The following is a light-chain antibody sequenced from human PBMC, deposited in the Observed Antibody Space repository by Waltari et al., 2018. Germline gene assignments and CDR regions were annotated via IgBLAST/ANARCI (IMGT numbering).Light chain of an antibody. CDR3: QQYNDNSTWT. CDR1: QSINNW. CDR2: KTS. V-gene: IGKV1-5*03. Sequence: DIQISRSASTPSASLGDRVTITCRASQSINNWLAWYQQKPGKAPKLLIYKTSTLESGVPSSFSGSGYGTEFTLTISSLQPDDFATYYCQQYNDNSTWTFGQGTKVEVK. J-gene: IGKJ1*01.